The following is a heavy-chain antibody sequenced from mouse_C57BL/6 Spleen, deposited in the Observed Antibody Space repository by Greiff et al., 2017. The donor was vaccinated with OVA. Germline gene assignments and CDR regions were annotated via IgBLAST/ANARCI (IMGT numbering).Heavy chain of an antibody. Sequence: QVQLQQPGAELVMPGASVKLSCQASGYTFTSYWMHWVKQRPGQGLEWIGEIDPSDSYTNYNQKFKGKSTLTVDKSSSTAYMQLSSLTSEDSAVYYCARSTGSYAMDYWGQGTSVTVSS. CDR3: ARSTGSYAMDY. V-gene: IGHV1-69*01. CDR1: GYTFTSYW. J-gene: IGHJ4*01. CDR2: IDPSDSYT. D-gene: IGHD4-1*01.